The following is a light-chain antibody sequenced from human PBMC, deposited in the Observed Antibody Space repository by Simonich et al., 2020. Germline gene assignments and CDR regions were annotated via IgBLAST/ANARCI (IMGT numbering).Light chain of an antibody. CDR3: SSYTSSSTWV. CDR2: DVS. V-gene: IGLV2-14*03. Sequence: QSALTQPASVSGSPGQSIPISCTGTSCDVGGYNYVSWFQQHPGKAPKLMIYDVSMRPSGVPNRFSGSKSGNTASLTISGLQAEDEADYYCSSYTSSSTWVFGGGTKLTVL. J-gene: IGLJ3*02. CDR1: SCDVGGYNY.